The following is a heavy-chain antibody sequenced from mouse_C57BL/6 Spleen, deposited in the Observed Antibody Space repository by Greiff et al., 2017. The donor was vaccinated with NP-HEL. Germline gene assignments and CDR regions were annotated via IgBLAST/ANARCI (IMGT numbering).Heavy chain of an antibody. V-gene: IGHV5-9*01. CDR2: ISGGGGNT. Sequence: EVQRVESGGGLVKPGGSLKLSCAASGFTFSSYTMSWVRQTPEKRLEWVATISGGGGNTYYPDSVKGRFTISRDNAKNTLYLQMSSLRSEDTALYYCARRAGTWFDYWGQGTTLTVSS. CDR1: GFTFSSYT. CDR3: ARRAGTWFDY. D-gene: IGHD4-1*01. J-gene: IGHJ2*01.